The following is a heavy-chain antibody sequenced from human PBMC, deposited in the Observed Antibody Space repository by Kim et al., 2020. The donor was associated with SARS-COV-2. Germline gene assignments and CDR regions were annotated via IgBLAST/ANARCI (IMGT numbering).Heavy chain of an antibody. CDR1: GFTFSSYA. CDR3: ARGTSGGFGLERLAYYYVMDV. J-gene: IGHJ6*02. CDR2: ISYDGSNK. D-gene: IGHD1-1*01. Sequence: GGSLRLSCAASGFTFSSYAMHWVRQAPGKGLEWVTVISYDGSNKYYADSVKGRFTISRDNSKNTLYLQMNSLRAEDTAVFYCARGTSGGFGLERLAYYYVMDVWGQGTTVTVSS. V-gene: IGHV3-30*04.